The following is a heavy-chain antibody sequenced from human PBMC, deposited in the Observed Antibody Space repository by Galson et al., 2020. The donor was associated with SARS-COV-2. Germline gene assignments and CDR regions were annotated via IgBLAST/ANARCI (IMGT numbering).Heavy chain of an antibody. J-gene: IGHJ4*02. CDR1: GFTFSDYY. CDR2: ISSSGSTI. Sequence: NSGGSLRLSCAASGFTFSDYYMSWIRQAPGKGLEWVSYISSSGSTIYYADSVKGRFTISRDNAKNSLYLQMNSLRAEDTAVYYCARLDFWSGYYIDYWGPGTLVTVSS. CDR3: ARLDFWSGYYIDY. V-gene: IGHV3-11*01. D-gene: IGHD3-3*01.